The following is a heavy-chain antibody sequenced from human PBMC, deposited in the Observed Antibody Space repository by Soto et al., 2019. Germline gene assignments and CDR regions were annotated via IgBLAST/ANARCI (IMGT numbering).Heavy chain of an antibody. CDR2: IDPSDSYT. J-gene: IGHJ4*02. CDR3: ASLNQTSSWYVFDY. CDR1: GYSFTSYW. Sequence: ESLKISCKGSGYSFTSYWISWVRQMPGKGLEWMGRIDPSDSYTNYSPSFQGHVTISADKSISTAYLQWSRLKASDTAMYYCASLNQTSSWYVFDYWGQGTLVTVSS. D-gene: IGHD6-13*01. V-gene: IGHV5-10-1*01.